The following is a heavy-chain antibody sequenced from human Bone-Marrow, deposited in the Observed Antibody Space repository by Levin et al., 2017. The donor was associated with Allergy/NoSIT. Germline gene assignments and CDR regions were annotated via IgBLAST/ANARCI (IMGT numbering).Heavy chain of an antibody. J-gene: IGHJ6*02. Sequence: GESLKISCAASGFTFSSYAMNWVRQAPGEGLEWVSGVSDSGDQTFYAESVKGRFTISRDNSKKMVYLQMDSLRAEDTALYFCSDVMDAWGQGTTVTVTS. CDR1: GFTFSSYA. V-gene: IGHV3-23*01. CDR3: SDVMDA. CDR2: VSDSGDQT.